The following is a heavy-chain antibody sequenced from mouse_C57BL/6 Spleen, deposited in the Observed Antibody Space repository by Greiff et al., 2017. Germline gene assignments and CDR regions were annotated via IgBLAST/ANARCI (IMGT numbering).Heavy chain of an antibody. CDR2: IDPSASYT. CDR3: ARSGYYGSSLDY. V-gene: IGHV1-59*01. J-gene: IGHJ2*01. Sequence: VQLQQPGAELVRPGTSVKLSCKASGYTFTSYWMHWVKQRPGQGLEWIGVIDPSASYTNYNQKFKGKATLTVDPSSSTAYMQLSSLTSEDSAVYYCARSGYYGSSLDYWGQGTTLTVSS. CDR1: GYTFTSYW. D-gene: IGHD1-1*01.